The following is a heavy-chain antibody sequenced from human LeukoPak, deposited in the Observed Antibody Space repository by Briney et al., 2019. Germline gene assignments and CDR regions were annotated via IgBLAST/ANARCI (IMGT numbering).Heavy chain of an antibody. V-gene: IGHV3-30-3*01. CDR2: ISYDGSNK. J-gene: IGHJ4*02. Sequence: GGSLRLSCVASGFTLRSYWMSWVRQAPGKGLEWVAVISYDGSNKYYADSVKGRFTISRDNSKNTLYLQMNSLRAEDTAVYYCARGRGSYVNTPFDYWGQGTLVTVSS. D-gene: IGHD1-26*01. CDR1: GFTLRSYW. CDR3: ARGRGSYVNTPFDY.